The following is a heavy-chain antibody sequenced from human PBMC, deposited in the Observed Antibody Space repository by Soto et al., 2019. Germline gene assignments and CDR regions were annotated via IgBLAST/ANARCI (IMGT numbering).Heavy chain of an antibody. CDR1: GGTFSSYA. CDR3: ARGVVGATTRLRYYSYGMDV. V-gene: IGHV1-69*06. Sequence: QVQLVQSGAEVKKPGSSVRVSCKASGGTFSSYAISWVRQAPGQGLEWMGGIIPIFGTANYAQKFQGRVTITADKSTSTAYMELSSLRSEDTAVYYCARGVVGATTRLRYYSYGMDVWGQGTTVTVSS. D-gene: IGHD1-26*01. CDR2: IIPIFGTA. J-gene: IGHJ6*02.